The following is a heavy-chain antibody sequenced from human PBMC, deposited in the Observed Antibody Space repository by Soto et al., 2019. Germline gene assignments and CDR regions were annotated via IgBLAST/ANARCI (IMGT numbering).Heavy chain of an antibody. D-gene: IGHD3-16*01. J-gene: IGHJ6*02. CDR1: GGSISSSNW. V-gene: IGHV4-4*02. Sequence: SETLSLTCAVSGGSISSSNWWSWVRQPPGKGLEWIGEIYHSGSTNYNPSLKSRVTISVDKSKNQFSLKLSSVTAADTAVYYSARSPASRLDYPCGYYYGMDVCGQGDTDIVS. CDR3: ARSPASRLDYPCGYYYGMDV. CDR2: IYHSGST.